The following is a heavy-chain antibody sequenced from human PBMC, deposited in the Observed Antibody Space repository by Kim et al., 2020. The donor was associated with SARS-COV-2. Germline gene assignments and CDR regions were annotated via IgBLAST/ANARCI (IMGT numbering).Heavy chain of an antibody. J-gene: IGHJ5*02. D-gene: IGHD1-7*01. V-gene: IGHV1-69*01. Sequence: AQKFKDRVTITADESTNTAYMKVISLTSEDTALYYCARTNWNYGGRWFDPWGQGTLVTVSS. CDR3: ARTNWNYGGRWFDP.